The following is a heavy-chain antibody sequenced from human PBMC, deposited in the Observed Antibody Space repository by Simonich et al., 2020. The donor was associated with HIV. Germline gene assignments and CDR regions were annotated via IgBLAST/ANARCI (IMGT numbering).Heavy chain of an antibody. J-gene: IGHJ4*02. Sequence: QVQLQQWGAGLLKPSETLSLTCAVYGGSFSGYYWGWIRQPPGKGLEWIGEINQSGSTDYNTSLKSRVNISVDTSKNQFSLKLSSVTAADTAVYYCARRTGYDLDYWGQGTLVTVSS. V-gene: IGHV4-34*01. CDR2: INQSGST. D-gene: IGHD5-12*01. CDR3: ARRTGYDLDY. CDR1: GGSFSGYY.